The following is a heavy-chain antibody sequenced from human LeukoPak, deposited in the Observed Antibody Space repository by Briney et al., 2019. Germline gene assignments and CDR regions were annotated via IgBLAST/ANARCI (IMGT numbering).Heavy chain of an antibody. CDR3: ASHNSSSWYPKTHYYYYMDL. Sequence: RPSETLSLTCSVSGGSISSGSYYWSWIRQPAGKGLEWIGRIYTSGSTNYNPSLKSRVTISVDTSKNQFSLKLSSVTAADTAVYYCASHNSSSWYPKTHYYYYMDLWGKGTTVTVSS. V-gene: IGHV4-61*02. J-gene: IGHJ6*03. CDR1: GGSISSGSYY. D-gene: IGHD6-13*01. CDR2: IYTSGST.